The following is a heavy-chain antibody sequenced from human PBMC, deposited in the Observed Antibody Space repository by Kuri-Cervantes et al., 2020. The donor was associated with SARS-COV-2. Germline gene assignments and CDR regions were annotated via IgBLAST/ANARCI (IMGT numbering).Heavy chain of an antibody. D-gene: IGHD6-19*01. CDR3: AIDPWRADISCWKRPFEF. J-gene: IGHJ4*02. V-gene: IGHV3-30*14. CDR1: GFTFSDYA. CDR2: IPFDGRNT. Sequence: GGSLRLSCDVSGFTFSDYAMDWVRQAPGKGLERVAIIPFDGRNTKFADSVKGRFTISRDNSKNVVYLQMNSLRIEDTAEYFCAIDPWRADISCWKRPFEFWGQGTLVTVSS.